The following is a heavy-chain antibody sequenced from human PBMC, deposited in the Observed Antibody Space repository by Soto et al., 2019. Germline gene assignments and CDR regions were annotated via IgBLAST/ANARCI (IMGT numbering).Heavy chain of an antibody. CDR1: GGSFSGYY. Sequence: QVQLQQWGAGLLKPSETLSLTCAVYGGSFSGYYWSWIRQPPGKGLEWIGEINPSGSTNYNPSLTSRVTISVDTSKNQFSLKLSSVTAADTAVYYCAREGVNALYYFDYCGQGTLVTVSS. J-gene: IGHJ4*02. V-gene: IGHV4-34*01. CDR2: INPSGST. D-gene: IGHD1-1*01. CDR3: AREGVNALYYFDY.